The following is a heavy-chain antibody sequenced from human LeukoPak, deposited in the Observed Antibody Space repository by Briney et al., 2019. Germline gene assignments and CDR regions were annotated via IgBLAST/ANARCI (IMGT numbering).Heavy chain of an antibody. CDR2: INEDGSTT. D-gene: IGHD2-15*01. Sequence: GGSLRLSCAASGFTFSSNWMHWVRQAPGKGLVWVSRINEDGSTTNYADSVKGRSTIFRDNAKNTLYLQMNSLRAEDTAVYYCARGQSQSSIVVVAATDRGNWFDPWGQGTLVTVSS. CDR1: GFTFSSNW. J-gene: IGHJ5*02. CDR3: ARGQSQSSIVVVAATDRGNWFDP. V-gene: IGHV3-74*01.